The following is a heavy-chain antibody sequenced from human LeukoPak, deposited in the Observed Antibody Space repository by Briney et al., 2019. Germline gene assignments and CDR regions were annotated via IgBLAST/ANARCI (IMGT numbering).Heavy chain of an antibody. CDR2: IYYSGST. D-gene: IGHD6-6*01. J-gene: IGHJ5*02. CDR3: ARATSNSYNWFDP. V-gene: IGHV4-30-4*08. CDR1: GGSISSGDYY. Sequence: SETLSLTCTVSGGSISSGDYYWSWIRQPPGKGLEWIGYIYYSGSTYYNPSLKGRVTISVGTSKNQFSLKLSSVTAADTAVYYCARATSNSYNWFDPWGQGTLVTVSS.